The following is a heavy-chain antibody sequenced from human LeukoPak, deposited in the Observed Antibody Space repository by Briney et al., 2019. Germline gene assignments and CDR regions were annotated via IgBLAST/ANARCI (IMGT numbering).Heavy chain of an antibody. CDR3: ASPRGFSYGYFDH. CDR2: IYYSKNT. CDR1: GGSISSNSAY. D-gene: IGHD5-18*01. V-gene: IGHV4-39*01. J-gene: IGHJ4*02. Sequence: SETRSLTCTVSGGSISSNSAYWGWIRQPPGKGLEWIGSIYYSKNTYYNPSLKSRVTISADTSKNQFSLRLDSVSAADTAVYYCASPRGFSYGYFDHWGRGSLVTVSS.